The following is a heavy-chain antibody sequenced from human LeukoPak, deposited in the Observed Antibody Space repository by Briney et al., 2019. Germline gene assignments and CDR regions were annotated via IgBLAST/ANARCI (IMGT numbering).Heavy chain of an antibody. CDR3: AGGGDDYGGNSPFDY. CDR1: GYSISSGYY. D-gene: IGHD4-23*01. CDR2: IYHSGST. V-gene: IGHV4-38-2*02. J-gene: IGHJ4*02. Sequence: SETLSLTCTVSGYSISSGYYWGWIRQPPGKGLEWIGSIYHSGSTYYNPSLKSRVTISVDTPKNQFSLKLSSVTAADTAVYYCAGGGDDYGGNSPFDYWGQGTLVTVSS.